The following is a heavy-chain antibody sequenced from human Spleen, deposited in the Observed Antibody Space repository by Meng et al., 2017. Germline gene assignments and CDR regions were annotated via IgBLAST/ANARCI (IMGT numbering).Heavy chain of an antibody. D-gene: IGHD4-23*01. Sequence: EVPVVESGGGLVQPGGSLTLSCAASGFTLSRFWMHWVRQAPGKVLVWVARMNEDGTTINHAGSVRGRFTISRDSARNTLYLQMNSLRAEDTAVYYCVRDIGGNSDYWGQGTLVTVSS. J-gene: IGHJ4*02. CDR2: MNEDGTTI. CDR1: GFTLSRFW. CDR3: VRDIGGNSDY. V-gene: IGHV3-74*01.